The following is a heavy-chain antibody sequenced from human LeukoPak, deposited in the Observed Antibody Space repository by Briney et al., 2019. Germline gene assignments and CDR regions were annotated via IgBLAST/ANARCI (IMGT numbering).Heavy chain of an antibody. J-gene: IGHJ6*02. CDR1: GFTFSGYW. D-gene: IGHD2-2*01. V-gene: IGHV3-7*03. CDR2: IKQDGSEK. CDR3: ARDVVVPAAMGDYYYYYGMDV. Sequence: GGSLRLSCAASGFTFSGYWMSWVRQAPGKGLEWVANIKQDGSEKYYVDSVKGRFTISRDNAKNSLYLQMNSLRAEDTAVYYCARDVVVPAAMGDYYYYYGMDVWGQGTTVTVSS.